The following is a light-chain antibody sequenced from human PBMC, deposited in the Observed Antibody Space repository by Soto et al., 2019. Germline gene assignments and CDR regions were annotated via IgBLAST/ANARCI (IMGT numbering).Light chain of an antibody. CDR3: QQYGSSPT. CDR1: QSVSSSY. V-gene: IGKV3-20*01. CDR2: GAS. Sequence: EIVLTQSPGTLSLSPGERATLSCRASQSVSSSYLAWYQQKPGQAPRLLLYGASSRATGIPDRFSGSGSGTVFTLTISRLEPEDFAVYYCQQYGSSPTFGPGTKVDIK. J-gene: IGKJ3*01.